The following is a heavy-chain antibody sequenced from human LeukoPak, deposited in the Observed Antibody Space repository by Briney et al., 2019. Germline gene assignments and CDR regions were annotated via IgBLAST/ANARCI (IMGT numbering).Heavy chain of an antibody. CDR3: ARDRLPSPYYYGSGSYYNTFDY. D-gene: IGHD3-10*01. Sequence: ASVKVSCKASGYTFINYGISWVRQAPGQGLEWMGGIIPIFGTANYAQKFQGRVTITADKSTSTAYMELSSLRSEDTAVYYCARDRLPSPYYYGSGSYYNTFDYWGQGTLVTVSS. J-gene: IGHJ4*02. V-gene: IGHV1-69*06. CDR2: IIPIFGTA. CDR1: GYTFINYG.